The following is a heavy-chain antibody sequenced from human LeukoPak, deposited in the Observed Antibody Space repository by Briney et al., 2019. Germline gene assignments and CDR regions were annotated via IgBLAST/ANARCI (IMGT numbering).Heavy chain of an antibody. J-gene: IGHJ4*02. D-gene: IGHD5-24*01. CDR2: INHSGST. Sequence: SETLSLTCAVYGGSFSGYYWSRIRRPPGKGLEWIGEINHSGSTNYNPSLKSRVTISVDTSKNQFSLKLSSVTAADTAVYYCARGRNRDGYNYWGQGTLVTVSS. CDR1: GGSFSGYY. V-gene: IGHV4-34*01. CDR3: ARGRNRDGYNY.